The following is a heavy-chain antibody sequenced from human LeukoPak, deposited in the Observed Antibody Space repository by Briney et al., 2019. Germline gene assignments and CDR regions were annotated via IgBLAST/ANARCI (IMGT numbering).Heavy chain of an antibody. CDR2: IIPILGIA. J-gene: IGHJ3*02. CDR3: ARDLPTSFDI. V-gene: IGHV1-69*04. CDR1: GGTFSSYA. Sequence: ASVKVSCKASGGTFSSYAISWVRQAPGQGLEWMGRIIPILGIANYAQKFQGRVTITADKSTSTAYMELSSLRAEDTAVYYCARDLPTSFDIWGQGTMVTVSS.